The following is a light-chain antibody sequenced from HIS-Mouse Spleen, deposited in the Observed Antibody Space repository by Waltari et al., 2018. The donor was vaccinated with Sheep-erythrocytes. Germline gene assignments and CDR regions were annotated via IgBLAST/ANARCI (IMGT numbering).Light chain of an antibody. J-gene: IGLJ2*01. CDR1: SSDVGSYNL. CDR2: EVS. V-gene: IGLV2-14*02. Sequence: QSALTQPASVSGSPGQSITISCTGTSSDVGSYNLVSWYQQHPGKAPKLMIYEVSNRPSGGSNRFSGSKSGNTASLTISGLQAEDEADYYCSSYTSSSTQVFGGGTKLTVL. CDR3: SSYTSSSTQV.